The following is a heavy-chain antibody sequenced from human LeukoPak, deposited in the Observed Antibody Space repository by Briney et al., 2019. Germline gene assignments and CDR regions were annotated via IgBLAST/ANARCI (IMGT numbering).Heavy chain of an antibody. Sequence: GGSLRLSCAASGFTFSSYWMSWVRQAPGKGLEWVANIKQDGSEKYYVDSVKGRFTISRDNAKNSLYLQMNSLRAEDTAVYYCARVRYCSGGSCYAFDIWGQGTMVTVSS. V-gene: IGHV3-7*01. CDR2: IKQDGSEK. J-gene: IGHJ3*02. D-gene: IGHD2-15*01. CDR1: GFTFSSYW. CDR3: ARVRYCSGGSCYAFDI.